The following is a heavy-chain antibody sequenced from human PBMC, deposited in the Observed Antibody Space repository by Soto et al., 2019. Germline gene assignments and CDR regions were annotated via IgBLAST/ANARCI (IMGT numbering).Heavy chain of an antibody. V-gene: IGHV1-18*01. J-gene: IGHJ6*02. Sequence: ASVKVSCQASGYTFTSYGISWVRQAPGQGLEWMGWISAYNGNTNYAQKLQGRVTMTTDTSTSTAYMELRSLRSDDTAVYYCARDPEYSSSPPDYYYYGMDVWGQGTTVTVSS. CDR1: GYTFTSYG. D-gene: IGHD6-6*01. CDR3: ARDPEYSSSPPDYYYYGMDV. CDR2: ISAYNGNT.